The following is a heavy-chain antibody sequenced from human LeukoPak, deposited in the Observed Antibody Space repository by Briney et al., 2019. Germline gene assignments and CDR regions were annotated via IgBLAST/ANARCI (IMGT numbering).Heavy chain of an antibody. CDR3: AKGPGDSSGYYLFDY. D-gene: IGHD3-22*01. V-gene: IGHV3-43*02. CDR2: ISGDGGST. CDR1: GFTFDDYA. Sequence: GGSLRLSCAASGFTFDDYAMHWVRQAPGKGLEWVSLISGDGGSTYYADSVKGRFTISTDNSKNSLYLQMNSLRTEDTALYYCAKGPGDSSGYYLFDYWGQGTLVTVSS. J-gene: IGHJ4*02.